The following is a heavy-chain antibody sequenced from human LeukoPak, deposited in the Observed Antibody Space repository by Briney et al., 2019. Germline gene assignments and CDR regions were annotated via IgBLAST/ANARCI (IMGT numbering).Heavy chain of an antibody. CDR1: GGSFSGYY. V-gene: IGHV4-34*01. CDR3: AREEAAAGTYYYYYYMDV. CDR2: INHSGST. Sequence: SETLSLTCAVYGGSFSGYYWSWIRQPPGKGLEWIGEINHSGSTNYNPSLKSRVTISVDTSKNQFSLKLSSVTAAGTAVYYCAREEAAAGTYYYYYYMDVWGKGTTVTVSS. D-gene: IGHD6-13*01. J-gene: IGHJ6*03.